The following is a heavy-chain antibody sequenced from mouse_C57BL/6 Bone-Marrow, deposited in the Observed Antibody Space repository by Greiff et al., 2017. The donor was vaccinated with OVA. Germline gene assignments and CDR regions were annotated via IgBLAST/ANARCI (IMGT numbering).Heavy chain of an antibody. D-gene: IGHD2-1*01. Sequence: QVQLQQSGPELVKPGASVKISCKASGYAFSSSWMNWVKQRPGKGLEWIGRIYPGDGDTNYNGKFKGKATLTADKSSSTAYMQLSSLTSEDSAVYFCARVSGGNCAYWGQGTLVTVSA. CDR3: ARVSGGNCAY. CDR1: GYAFSSSW. V-gene: IGHV1-82*01. J-gene: IGHJ3*01. CDR2: IYPGDGDT.